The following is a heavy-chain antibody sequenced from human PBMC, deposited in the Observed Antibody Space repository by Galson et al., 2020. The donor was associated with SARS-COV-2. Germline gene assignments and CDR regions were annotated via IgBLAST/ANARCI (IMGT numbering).Heavy chain of an antibody. D-gene: IGHD2-15*01. Sequence: ETSETLSLTCTVSGGSISSSSYYWGWIRQPPGKGLEWIGSIYYSGSTYYNPSLKSRVTISVDTSKNQFSLKLSSVTAADTAVYYCARVTLGFCSGGSCPEFDWFDAWGQGTLVAVSS. CDR1: GGSISSSSYY. CDR2: IYYSGST. CDR3: ARVTLGFCSGGSCPEFDWFDA. V-gene: IGHV4-39*01. J-gene: IGHJ5*02.